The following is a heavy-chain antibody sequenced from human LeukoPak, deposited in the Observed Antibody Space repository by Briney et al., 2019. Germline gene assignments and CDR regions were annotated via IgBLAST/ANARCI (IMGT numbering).Heavy chain of an antibody. V-gene: IGHV4-59*01. J-gene: IGHJ4*02. Sequence: SETLSLTCTVSGGSISSYYWSWIWQPPGKGLEWIGYIYYSGSTNYNPSLKSRVTMSVDTSKNQFSLKLSSVTAADTAVYYCARDSEGSYYYGSGSYFPFDYWGQGTLVTVSS. D-gene: IGHD3-10*01. CDR1: GGSISSYY. CDR2: IYYSGST. CDR3: ARDSEGSYYYGSGSYFPFDY.